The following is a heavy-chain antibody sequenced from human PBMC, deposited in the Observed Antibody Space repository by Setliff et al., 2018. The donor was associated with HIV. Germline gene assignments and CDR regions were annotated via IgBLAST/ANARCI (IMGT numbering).Heavy chain of an antibody. CDR1: GYAFTSYG. Sequence: ASVKVSCKASGYAFTSYGISWVRQAPGQGLEWMGWISAYNGNTNYAQKLQGRVTMTTDTSTSTAYMELRSLRSDDTAVYYCARDLDSSGYGDAFDIWGQGTMGTVS. CDR2: ISAYNGNT. V-gene: IGHV1-18*01. CDR3: ARDLDSSGYGDAFDI. D-gene: IGHD3-22*01. J-gene: IGHJ3*02.